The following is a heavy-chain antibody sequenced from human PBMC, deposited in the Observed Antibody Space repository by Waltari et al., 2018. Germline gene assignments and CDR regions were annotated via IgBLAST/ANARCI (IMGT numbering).Heavy chain of an antibody. J-gene: IGHJ2*01. CDR1: GGSISSYY. CDR2: INYSGST. CDR3: ARSIAAAGWYFDL. Sequence: QVQLQESGPGLVKPSETLSLTCTVSGGSISSYYWSWIRQPPGTGLECIGYINYSGSTNYSPSRKARVTISVATSKNQVSLKLSSVTAADTAVYYCARSIAAAGWYFDLWGRGTLVTVSS. D-gene: IGHD6-13*01. V-gene: IGHV4-59*01.